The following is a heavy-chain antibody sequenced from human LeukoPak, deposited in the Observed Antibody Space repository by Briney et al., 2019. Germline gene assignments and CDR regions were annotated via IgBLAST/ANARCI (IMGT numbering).Heavy chain of an antibody. V-gene: IGHV3-11*04. J-gene: IGHJ4*02. Sequence: GGSLRLSCTASGFTLSDHYMTWIRQAPGKGLEYLSYLSQTGSDIFYADSVKGRFTISRDNSKNTLYLQMNSLRAEDTAVYYCARARDHYDYVWGSYRYSYFDYWGQGTLVTVSS. CDR1: GFTLSDHY. CDR2: LSQTGSDI. D-gene: IGHD3-16*02. CDR3: ARARDHYDYVWGSYRYSYFDY.